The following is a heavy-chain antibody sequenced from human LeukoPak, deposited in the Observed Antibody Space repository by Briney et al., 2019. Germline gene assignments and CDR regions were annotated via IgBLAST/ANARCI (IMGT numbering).Heavy chain of an antibody. CDR3: ARQGIDYGGYMDV. V-gene: IGHV4-39*01. J-gene: IGHJ6*03. CDR2: IYYSGST. Sequence: SETLSLTCTVSGGSISSSSYYWGWIRQPPGKGLEWIGSIYYSGSTYYNPSLKSRVTISVDTSKNQFSLKLSSVTAADTAVYYCARQGIDYGGYMDVWVKGTTVTVSS. CDR1: GGSISSSSYY. D-gene: IGHD3-16*01.